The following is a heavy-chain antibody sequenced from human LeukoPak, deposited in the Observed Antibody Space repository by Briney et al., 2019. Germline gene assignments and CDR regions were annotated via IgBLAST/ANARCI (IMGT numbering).Heavy chain of an antibody. J-gene: IGHJ4*02. CDR3: ARDRGSRRYNNGYSEY. CDR1: GFTFSSYT. V-gene: IGHV3-21*01. CDR2: ISSSGSYI. D-gene: IGHD5-18*01. Sequence: GGSLRLSCAASGFTFSSYTINWARQAPGKGLEWVSSISSSGSYIYYADSAKGRFTVSRDNAKNSLYLQMKSLRAEDTAVYYCARDRGSRRYNNGYSEYWGQGTLVTVSS.